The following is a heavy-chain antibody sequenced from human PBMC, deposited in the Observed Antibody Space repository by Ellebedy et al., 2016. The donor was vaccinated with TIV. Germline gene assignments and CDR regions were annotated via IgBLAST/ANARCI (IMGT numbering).Heavy chain of an antibody. CDR3: ARENIVVVPAAIGGYYYYYMDV. Sequence: GESLKISCAASGFTFSSYSMNWVRQAPGKGLEWVSSISSSSTYIYYADSVKGRFTISRDNAKNSLYLQMNSLRAEDTAVYYCARENIVVVPAAIGGYYYYYMDVWGKGTTVTVSS. D-gene: IGHD2-2*02. CDR1: GFTFSSYS. J-gene: IGHJ6*03. CDR2: ISSSSTYI. V-gene: IGHV3-21*01.